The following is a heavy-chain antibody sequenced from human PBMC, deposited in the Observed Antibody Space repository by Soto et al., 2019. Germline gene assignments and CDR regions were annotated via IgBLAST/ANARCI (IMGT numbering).Heavy chain of an antibody. D-gene: IGHD2-15*01. Sequence: QVQLQESGPGLVKPSQTLSLTCTVSGGSISSGGYYWSWIRQHPGKGLEWIGYIYYSGSTYYNPSLKSRVTISVDTSKNQFSLKLSSVTAADTAVYYCARDRCSGGSCYRGNFDYWGQGTLVTVSS. J-gene: IGHJ4*02. CDR1: GGSISSGGYY. CDR2: IYYSGST. V-gene: IGHV4-31*03. CDR3: ARDRCSGGSCYRGNFDY.